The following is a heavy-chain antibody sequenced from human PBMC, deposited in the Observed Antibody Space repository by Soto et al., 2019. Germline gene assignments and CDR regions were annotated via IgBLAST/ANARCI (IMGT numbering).Heavy chain of an antibody. Sequence: SETLSLTCAVYGGSFSGYYWSWIRQPPGKGLEWIGEINHSGSTNYNPSLKSRVTISVDTSKNQFSLKLRSVTAADTAVYFCAKTGFWSGYRVVDYWGQGTLVTVSS. D-gene: IGHD3-3*01. CDR3: AKTGFWSGYRVVDY. CDR1: GGSFSGYY. CDR2: INHSGST. J-gene: IGHJ4*02. V-gene: IGHV4-34*01.